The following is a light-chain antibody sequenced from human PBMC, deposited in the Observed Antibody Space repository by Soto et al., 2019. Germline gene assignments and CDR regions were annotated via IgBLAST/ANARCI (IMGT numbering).Light chain of an antibody. CDR3: QQRSNWSLT. Sequence: ELLMPPSPATLSVSPVSRATLSGRASETVISNLAWYQQKPGQAHRLLIYGASTRATGIPDRFSGSVSGTEFTLTISSLQSEDLAVDYGQQRSNWSLTGGGGTKVDIK. CDR1: ETVISN. V-gene: IGKV3-15*01. CDR2: GAS. J-gene: IGKJ4*01.